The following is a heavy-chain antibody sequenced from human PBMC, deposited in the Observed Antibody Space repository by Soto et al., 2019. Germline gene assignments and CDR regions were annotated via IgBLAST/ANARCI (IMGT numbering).Heavy chain of an antibody. J-gene: IGHJ5*02. D-gene: IGHD4-17*01. Sequence: QVHLVESGGGVVQPGRSLRLSCAASGFTFSLYGMHWVRQAPGKGLEWLAIISYDGNNKYDADSVKGRFTISRDNSKNTLYLEMTSLRVEDTAVCYCAKAVDYGDYGGDFDPWGQGILVTVSS. CDR2: ISYDGNNK. CDR1: GFTFSLYG. V-gene: IGHV3-30*18. CDR3: AKAVDYGDYGGDFDP.